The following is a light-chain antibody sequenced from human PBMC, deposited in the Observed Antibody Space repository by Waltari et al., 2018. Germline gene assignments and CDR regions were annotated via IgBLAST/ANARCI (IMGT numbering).Light chain of an antibody. CDR1: QSIGTS. CDR3: QQSDIMPRT. Sequence: DIQMTQSPSSLSASIGDRVTISCRASQSIGTSLKWYQQKRGKVPKILIYDASRSQSGVPSRFSGSGSATYFTLTISGLQPEDFATYYCQQSDIMPRTFGQGTKVEIK. V-gene: IGKV1-39*01. J-gene: IGKJ1*01. CDR2: DAS.